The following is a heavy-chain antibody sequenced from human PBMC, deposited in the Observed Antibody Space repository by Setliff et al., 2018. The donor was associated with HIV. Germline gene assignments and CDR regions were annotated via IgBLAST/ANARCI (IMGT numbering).Heavy chain of an antibody. D-gene: IGHD5-12*01. CDR1: GYTFIGDY. CDR2: INPNSGGT. Sequence: GASVKVSCKASGYTFIGDYMHWVRQAPGQGLEWMGWINPNSGGTNFAQKFQGRVTMTRDTSISTAYMERSRLRSADTAVYYCARGGLATGAFDIWGQGTMVTVSS. CDR3: ARGGLATGAFDI. J-gene: IGHJ3*02. V-gene: IGHV1-2*02.